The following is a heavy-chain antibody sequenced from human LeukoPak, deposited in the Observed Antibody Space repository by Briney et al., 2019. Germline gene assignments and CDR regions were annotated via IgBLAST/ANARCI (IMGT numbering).Heavy chain of an antibody. V-gene: IGHV1-2*06. CDR3: ARDRSSGGYSSSCDH. CDR2: INPDSGAT. J-gene: IGHJ4*02. Sequence: ASVKVSCKASGYTFSDYYLHWVRQAPGQGLEWLGRINPDSGATHYVQKFQGRVTLTSDTSISTAYMELTGLTPDDSAVYFCARDRSSGGYSSSCDHWGQGTLVTVSS. D-gene: IGHD3-22*01. CDR1: GYTFSDYY.